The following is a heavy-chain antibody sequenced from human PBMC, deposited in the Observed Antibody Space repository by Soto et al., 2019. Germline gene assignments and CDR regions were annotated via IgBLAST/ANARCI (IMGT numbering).Heavy chain of an antibody. CDR3: ANQRGGYDRDFDY. V-gene: IGHV3-66*01. J-gene: IGHJ4*02. Sequence: EVQLVESGGGLVQPGGSLRLSCAASGSTVSSNYMSWVRQAPGKGLEWVSVIYSGGSTYYADSVKGRFTISRDNSKNTLYLQMNSLRAEDTAVYYCANQRGGYDRDFDYWGQGTLVTVSP. CDR1: GSTVSSNY. CDR2: IYSGGST. D-gene: IGHD5-12*01.